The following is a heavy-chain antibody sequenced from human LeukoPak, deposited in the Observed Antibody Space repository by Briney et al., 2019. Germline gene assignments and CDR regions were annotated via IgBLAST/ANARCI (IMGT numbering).Heavy chain of an antibody. CDR2: IYYSGST. V-gene: IGHV4-59*12. D-gene: IGHD6-6*01. J-gene: IGHJ6*03. Sequence: SETLSLTCTVSGGSISSYYWSWIRQPPGKGLEWIGYIYYSGSTNYNPSLKSRVTISVDTSKNQFSLKLSSVTAADTAVYYCARENAARVGGNYYYYYMDVWGKGTTVTVSS. CDR1: GGSISSYY. CDR3: ARENAARVGGNYYYYYMDV.